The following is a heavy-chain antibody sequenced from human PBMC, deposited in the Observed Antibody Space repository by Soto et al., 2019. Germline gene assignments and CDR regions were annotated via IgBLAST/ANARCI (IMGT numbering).Heavy chain of an antibody. CDR1: GFTFSNYG. CDR2: IWDDGSNK. D-gene: IGHD5-18*01. J-gene: IGHJ6*02. CDR3: ANESRYSYGYGPYHYYGMDV. V-gene: IGHV3-30*02. Sequence: PGGSLRLSCVASGFTFSNYGMHWVRQAPGKGLEWVAVIWDDGSNKFYAGSLKGRFTISRDNSKNTLYLQMNSLRPEDTAVYYCANESRYSYGYGPYHYYGMDVWGQETTVTVSS.